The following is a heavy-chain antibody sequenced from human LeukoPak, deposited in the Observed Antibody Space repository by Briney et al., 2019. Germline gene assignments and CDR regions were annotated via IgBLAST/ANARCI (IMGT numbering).Heavy chain of an antibody. Sequence: SETLSLACAVSGYGISSDYYWGWIRQPPGKGLEWMASIYHSGSTYYNPSLKNRVTISVDTSKSHLSLELISVTAADTAVYYCARIITMIRGERSGYFASWGQGTLVTVSS. CDR1: GYGISSDYY. J-gene: IGHJ4*02. V-gene: IGHV4-38-2*01. CDR3: ARIITMIRGERSGYFAS. D-gene: IGHD3-10*01. CDR2: IYHSGST.